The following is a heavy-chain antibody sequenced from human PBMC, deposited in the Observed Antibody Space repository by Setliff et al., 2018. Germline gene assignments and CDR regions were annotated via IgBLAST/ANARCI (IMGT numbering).Heavy chain of an antibody. Sequence: GESLKISCKGSGYSFTSYWIGWVRQMPGKGLEWMGIIYPGDSDTRYSPSFQGQVTISADKSISTAYLQWSSLKASDTAMYYCARMYYDFWSGYRGFDPWGQGTLVTVS. V-gene: IGHV5-51*01. CDR1: GYSFTSYW. J-gene: IGHJ5*02. CDR3: ARMYYDFWSGYRGFDP. CDR2: IYPGDSDT. D-gene: IGHD3-3*01.